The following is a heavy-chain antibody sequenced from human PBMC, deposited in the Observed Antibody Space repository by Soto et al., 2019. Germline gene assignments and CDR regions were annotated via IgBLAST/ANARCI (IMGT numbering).Heavy chain of an antibody. D-gene: IGHD3-22*01. CDR1: GYTFTSYD. J-gene: IGHJ4*02. CDR2: MNPNSGNT. CDR3: ARGSPYYYDSSGYYFRK. V-gene: IGHV1-8*01. Sequence: ASVKVSCKASGYTFTSYDINWVRQATGQGLEWMGWMNPNSGNTGYAQKFQGRVTMTRDTSTSTVYMELSSLRSEDTAVYYCARGSPYYYDSSGYYFRKWGQGTLVTVSS.